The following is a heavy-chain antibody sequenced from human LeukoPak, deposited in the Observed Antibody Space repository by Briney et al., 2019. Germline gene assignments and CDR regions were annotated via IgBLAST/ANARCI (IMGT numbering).Heavy chain of an antibody. CDR3: VVTLSSSWAPGQFDY. J-gene: IGHJ4*02. D-gene: IGHD6-13*01. CDR2: ISGSGTST. Sequence: GGSLRLSCAASGFTFSSYALSWVRQAPGQGLEWVSAISGSGTSTYYADSVKGRFTISRDNSKNTLYLQMNSLRAEDTAVYYCVVTLSSSWAPGQFDYWGQGTLVTVSS. V-gene: IGHV3-23*01. CDR1: GFTFSSYA.